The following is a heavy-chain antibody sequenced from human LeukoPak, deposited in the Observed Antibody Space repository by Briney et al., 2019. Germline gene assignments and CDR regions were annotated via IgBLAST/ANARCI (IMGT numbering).Heavy chain of an antibody. D-gene: IGHD3-9*01. V-gene: IGHV3-30*04. CDR3: AREVRYFDWLLPTTNSFDY. Sequence: GRSLRLSCAASGFTFSSYAMHWVRQAPGKGLEWVAVISYDGSNKYYADSVKGRFTISRDNSKNTLYLQMNSLRAEDTAVYYCAREVRYFDWLLPTTNSFDYWGQGTLVTVSS. J-gene: IGHJ4*02. CDR1: GFTFSSYA. CDR2: ISYDGSNK.